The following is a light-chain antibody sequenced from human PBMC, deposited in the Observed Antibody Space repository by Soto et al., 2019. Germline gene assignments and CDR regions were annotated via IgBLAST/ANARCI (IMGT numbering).Light chain of an antibody. CDR1: SSDVGVYNY. V-gene: IGLV2-14*01. Sequence: QSVLTQPASVSGSLGQSITISCIGTSSDVGVYNYVSWYQQHPGKAPKLMIYEVTHRPSGVSNRFSGSKSANTASLTISGLQAEDEAVYYCSSYTTTTTVDFGGGTSSPS. CDR3: SSYTTTTTVD. J-gene: IGLJ2*01. CDR2: EVT.